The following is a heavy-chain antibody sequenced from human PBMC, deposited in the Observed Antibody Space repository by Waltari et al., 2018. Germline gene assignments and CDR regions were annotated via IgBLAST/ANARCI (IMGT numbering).Heavy chain of an antibody. CDR3: ARGENCSGGSCYDDAFDI. J-gene: IGHJ3*02. Sequence: QVQLQESGPGLVKPSQTLSLTCTVSGGSISSGSYYWSWIRQPAGKGLEWIGRIYTSGSTNYNPSRKSRVTISVDTSKNQFSLKLSSVTAADTAVYYCARGENCSGGSCYDDAFDIWGQGTMVTVSS. CDR2: IYTSGST. CDR1: GGSISSGSYY. D-gene: IGHD2-15*01. V-gene: IGHV4-61*02.